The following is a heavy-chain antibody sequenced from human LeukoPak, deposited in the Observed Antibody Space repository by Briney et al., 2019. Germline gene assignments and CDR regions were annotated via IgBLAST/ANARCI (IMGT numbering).Heavy chain of an antibody. Sequence: SETLSLTCAVYGGSFSGYYWSWIRQPPGKGLEWIGEINHSGSTNYNPSLKSRVTISVDTSKNQFSLKLSSVTAADTAVYCCARLSRRWLRVMTTGYYGMDVWGQGTTVTVSS. V-gene: IGHV4-34*01. J-gene: IGHJ6*02. CDR2: INHSGST. D-gene: IGHD4-11*01. CDR3: ARLSRRWLRVMTTGYYGMDV. CDR1: GGSFSGYY.